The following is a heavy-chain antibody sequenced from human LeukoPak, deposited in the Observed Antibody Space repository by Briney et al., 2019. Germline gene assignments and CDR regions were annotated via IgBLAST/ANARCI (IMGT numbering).Heavy chain of an antibody. D-gene: IGHD5-24*01. CDR2: IWYDGSNK. J-gene: IGHJ4*02. Sequence: PGRSLRLSRAASGFTFSSYGMHWVRQAPGKGLEWVAVIWYDGSNKYYADSVKGRFTISRDNSKYTLYLQMNSLRAEDTAVYYCAREERQGDYFDYWGQGTLVTVSS. CDR3: AREERQGDYFDY. CDR1: GFTFSSYG. V-gene: IGHV3-33*01.